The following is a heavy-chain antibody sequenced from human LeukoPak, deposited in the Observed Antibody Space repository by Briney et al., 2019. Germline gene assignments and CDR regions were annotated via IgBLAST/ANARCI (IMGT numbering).Heavy chain of an antibody. Sequence: ASVKVSCKASGYTFTSYGISWVRQAPGQGLEWMGWIRAYNGNTNYAQKLQGRFTMTTDTSTSTAYMELRSLRSDDTAVYYCARGYYDSSGSPVLDYWGQGTLVTVSS. CDR1: GYTFTSYG. D-gene: IGHD3-22*01. J-gene: IGHJ4*02. CDR3: ARGYYDSSGSPVLDY. CDR2: IRAYNGNT. V-gene: IGHV1-18*01.